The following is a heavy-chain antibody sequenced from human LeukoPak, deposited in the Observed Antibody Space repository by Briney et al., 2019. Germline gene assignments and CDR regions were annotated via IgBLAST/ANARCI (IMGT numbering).Heavy chain of an antibody. D-gene: IGHD3-3*01. V-gene: IGHV3-23*01. CDR1: GVTFSSYA. CDR2: ISGSGGST. Sequence: GGSLRLSCAASGVTFSSYAMSWVRQAPGKGLEWVSVISGSGGSTFYADSVKGRFTISRDNSKNTLYLQMNSLRAEDTAVYYCAKARPESEWLLRGYFDYWGQGTLVTVSS. J-gene: IGHJ4*02. CDR3: AKARPESEWLLRGYFDY.